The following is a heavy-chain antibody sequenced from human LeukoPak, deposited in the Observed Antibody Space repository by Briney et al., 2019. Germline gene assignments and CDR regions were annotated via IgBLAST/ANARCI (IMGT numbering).Heavy chain of an antibody. Sequence: SETLSLTCTVSGGSINSHYWSWIREPPGKGLECIGYIYYSGRPKYNPSLNGRATISLDTSQNQFFLKLTSVPAADTAVYYCARDGDSGGWFDSWGQGALVTVSS. CDR3: ARDGDSGGWFDS. J-gene: IGHJ5*01. CDR2: IYYSGRP. D-gene: IGHD6-25*01. V-gene: IGHV4-59*11. CDR1: GGSINSHY.